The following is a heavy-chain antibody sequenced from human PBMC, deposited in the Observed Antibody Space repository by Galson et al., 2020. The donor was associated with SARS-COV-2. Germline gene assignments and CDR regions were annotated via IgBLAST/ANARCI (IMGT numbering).Heavy chain of an antibody. V-gene: IGHV3-23*01. Sequence: GGSLRLSCAASGFAFSNSVMSWVRQAPGKGLEWVSAISGSGAGTYYADSVKGRFTISRVNSKNTVYLQMKSLRAGDTAAYFCAKVVSSYCSGGSCAPARWFDAWGQGTLVTVSS. CDR3: AKVVSSYCSGGSCAPARWFDA. CDR1: GFAFSNSV. CDR2: ISGSGAGT. J-gene: IGHJ5*02. D-gene: IGHD2-15*01.